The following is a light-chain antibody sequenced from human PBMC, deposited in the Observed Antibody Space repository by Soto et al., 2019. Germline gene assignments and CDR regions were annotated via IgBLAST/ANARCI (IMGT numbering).Light chain of an antibody. V-gene: IGKV3-15*01. Sequence: EIFLTQSPDTLSLSPGERATLTCRASQSVSSNLAWYQQKPGQAPRLLIYGASTRATGIPARFSGSGSGTEFTLTISSLQSEDFAVYYCQQYNNWPPYTFGQGTRLEIK. CDR2: GAS. CDR1: QSVSSN. CDR3: QQYNNWPPYT. J-gene: IGKJ5*01.